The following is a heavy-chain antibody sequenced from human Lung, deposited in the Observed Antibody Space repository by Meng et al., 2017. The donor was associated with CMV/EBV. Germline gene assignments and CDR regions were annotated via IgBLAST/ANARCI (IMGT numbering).Heavy chain of an antibody. CDR3: ARLDQVVSRIDPDY. J-gene: IGHJ4*02. V-gene: IGHV4-30-4*01. Sequence: VPQLDAGAAGAGPVQTLWPPCPASGGSVGTVSCYWCWIRQPPGKRRLWIMDIIHSGGAYYNTPPMRRLAITSVESTKQHSLLQLSSAAAETAVYYCARLDQVVSRIDPDYWGQGTLVTVSS. CDR2: IIHSGGA. CDR1: GGSVGTVSCY.